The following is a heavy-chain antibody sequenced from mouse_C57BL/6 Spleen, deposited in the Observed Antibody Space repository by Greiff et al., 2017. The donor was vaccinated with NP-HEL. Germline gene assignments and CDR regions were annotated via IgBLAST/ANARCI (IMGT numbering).Heavy chain of an antibody. CDR3: ARGAFDY. CDR2: IDPSDSYT. CDR1: GYTFTSYW. V-gene: IGHV1-69*01. Sequence: VQLQQSGAELVMPGASVKLSCKASGYTFTSYWMHWVKQRPGQGLEWIGEIDPSDSYTNYNQKFKGKSTLTVDKSSSTAYMQLSSLTSEDSAVYYCARGAFDYWGQGTTLTVSS. J-gene: IGHJ2*01.